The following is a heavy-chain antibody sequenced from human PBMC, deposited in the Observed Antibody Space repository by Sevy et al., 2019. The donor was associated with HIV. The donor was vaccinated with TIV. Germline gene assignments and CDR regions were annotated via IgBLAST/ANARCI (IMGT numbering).Heavy chain of an antibody. CDR3: ARDKAAYYDSSGYYTLDY. CDR1: GFTFGTYA. Sequence: GGSLRLSCAASGFTFGTYAMNWVRQAPGKGLEWVSTVSGSGGSKYHADSVKGRFTISRDNSKNTLFLQMNSLRAEDTAVYYCARDKAAYYDSSGYYTLDYWGQGTLVTVSS. V-gene: IGHV3-23*01. CDR2: VSGSGGSK. J-gene: IGHJ4*02. D-gene: IGHD3-22*01.